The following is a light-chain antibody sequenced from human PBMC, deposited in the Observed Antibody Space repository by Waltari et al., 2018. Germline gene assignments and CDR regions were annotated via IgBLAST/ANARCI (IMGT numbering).Light chain of an antibody. CDR2: GAS. CDR3: QQANSFPIT. Sequence: DIQMTQSPSSVSASVGDQVTFPCRAIQGITTWLAWYQQKPGRAPKLLISGASTLHSGVSPRFSGSGSGTEFTLTISDLQPEDVAIYYCQQANSFPITFGPGTRVDLK. V-gene: IGKV1-12*01. J-gene: IGKJ3*01. CDR1: QGITTW.